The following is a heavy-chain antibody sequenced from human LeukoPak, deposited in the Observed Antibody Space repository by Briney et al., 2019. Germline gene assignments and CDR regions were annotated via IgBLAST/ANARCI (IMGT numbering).Heavy chain of an antibody. D-gene: IGHD6-19*01. Sequence: PGGSLRLSCAASGFTFSSHWMSWVRQAPGKGLEGVANIKQDGSEKYYVDSVKGRFTISRDNAKNSLYLQMNSLRAEDTAVYYCAREGIAVAGTNMFDYWGQGTLVTVSS. J-gene: IGHJ4*02. V-gene: IGHV3-7*01. CDR1: GFTFSSHW. CDR2: IKQDGSEK. CDR3: AREGIAVAGTNMFDY.